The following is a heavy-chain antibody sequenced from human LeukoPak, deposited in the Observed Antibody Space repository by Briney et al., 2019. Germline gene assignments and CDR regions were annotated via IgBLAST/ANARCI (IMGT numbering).Heavy chain of an antibody. CDR2: IYYSGST. V-gene: IGHV4-39*07. CDR1: GGSISSASYY. Sequence: SETLSLTCTVSGGSISSASYYWGWIRQPPGKGLEWIGSIYYSGSTYYNPSLKSRVTISVDTSKNQFSLKLSSVTAADTAVYYCARRVHSSSWSSYFDYWGQETLVTVSS. J-gene: IGHJ4*02. CDR3: ARRVHSSSWSSYFDY. D-gene: IGHD6-13*01.